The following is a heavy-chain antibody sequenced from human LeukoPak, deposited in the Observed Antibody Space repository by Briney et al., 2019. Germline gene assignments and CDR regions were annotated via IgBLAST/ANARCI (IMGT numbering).Heavy chain of an antibody. CDR2: IYHSGSA. D-gene: IGHD2-2*01. V-gene: IGHV4-38-2*02. CDR3: ARDPRWLTPDCTSTSCYKNYFDP. CDR1: GYSISSGYQ. J-gene: IGHJ5*02. Sequence: SSETLSLTCGVSGYSISSGYQWAWIRQSPGKGLEWIGSIYHSGSAHYNPSLKSRVTISVETSKNQFSLNMYSVTAADTAVYYCARDPRWLTPDCTSTSCYKNYFDPWGQGTLVTVSS.